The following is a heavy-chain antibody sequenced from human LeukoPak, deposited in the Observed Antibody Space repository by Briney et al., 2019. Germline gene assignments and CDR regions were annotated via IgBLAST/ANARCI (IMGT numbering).Heavy chain of an antibody. D-gene: IGHD3-22*01. CDR1: GYTFTSYG. CDR2: ISAYNGNT. V-gene: IGHV1-18*01. J-gene: IGHJ4*02. Sequence: GASVKVSCKASGYTFTSYGISWVQQAPGQGLEWMGWISAYNGNTNYAQKLQGRVTMTTDTSTSTAYMELRSLRSDDTAVYYCARYVGDLNYYDSSGHQDYWGQGTLVTVSS. CDR3: ARYVGDLNYYDSSGHQDY.